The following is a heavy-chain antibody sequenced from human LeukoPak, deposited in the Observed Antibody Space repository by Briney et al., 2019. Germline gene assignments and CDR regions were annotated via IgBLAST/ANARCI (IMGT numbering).Heavy chain of an antibody. CDR3: ARGLGGVATPNEVDY. Sequence: SETLSLTCTVSGGSISSGGYYWSWIRQHPGKGLEWIGYIYYSGSTYYNPSLKSRVTISVDTSKNQFSPKLSSVTAADTAVYYCARGLGGVATPNEVDYWGQGTLVTVSS. D-gene: IGHD5-12*01. V-gene: IGHV4-31*03. CDR1: GGSISSGGYY. J-gene: IGHJ4*02. CDR2: IYYSGST.